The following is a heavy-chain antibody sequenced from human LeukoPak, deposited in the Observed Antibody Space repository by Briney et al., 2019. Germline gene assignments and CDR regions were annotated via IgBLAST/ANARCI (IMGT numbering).Heavy chain of an antibody. V-gene: IGHV3-53*01. CDR3: ARPSWGSSSWYYFDY. Sequence: PGGSLRLSYAASGFTVSNNCMSWVRQAPGKGLEWVSVVYSGGSTFYADSVKGRFTISRDNSKNTLYLHMNSLRAEDTAVYYCARPSWGSSSWYYFDYWGQGTLVTVSS. CDR1: GFTVSNNC. D-gene: IGHD6-13*01. CDR2: VYSGGST. J-gene: IGHJ4*02.